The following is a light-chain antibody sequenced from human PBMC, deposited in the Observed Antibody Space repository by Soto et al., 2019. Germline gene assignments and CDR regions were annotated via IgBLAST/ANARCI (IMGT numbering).Light chain of an antibody. Sequence: DIQMTQSPSSLSASVGDRVTITCRASQGISSYLAWYQQKPGKAPNLLIYAASTLRSGVPSRFSGSGSGTDFTLTISSLQPEDVETYYCQMYNSAPIIFGRGTRLEIK. CDR3: QMYNSAPII. V-gene: IGKV1-27*01. J-gene: IGKJ5*01. CDR1: QGISSY. CDR2: AAS.